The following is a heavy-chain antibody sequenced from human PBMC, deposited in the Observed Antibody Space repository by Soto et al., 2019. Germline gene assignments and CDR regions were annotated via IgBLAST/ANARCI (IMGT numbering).Heavy chain of an antibody. J-gene: IGHJ4*02. CDR3: ARDGCSGGSCYSVGY. Sequence: QVQLVESGGGVVQPGRSLILSCAASGFTFSSYGMHWVRQAPGKGLEWVAVIWYDGSNKYYADSVKGRFTISRDNSKNTLYLQMNSLRAEHTAVCYCARDGCSGGSCYSVGYWGQGTLVTVST. V-gene: IGHV3-33*01. CDR1: GFTFSSYG. D-gene: IGHD2-15*01. CDR2: IWYDGSNK.